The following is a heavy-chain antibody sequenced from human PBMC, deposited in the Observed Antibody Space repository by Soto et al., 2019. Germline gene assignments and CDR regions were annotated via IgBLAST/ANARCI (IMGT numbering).Heavy chain of an antibody. CDR3: ARNRGSSWRPTLGY. D-gene: IGHD6-13*01. Sequence: ASVKVSCKTSGYTFTSYGISWVRQAPGQGLEWMGWISAYNGHTNYAQKPQGRVTMTTDTSTSTAYMELRSLRSDDTAVYYCARNRGSSWRPTLGYWGQGTLVTVYS. CDR1: GYTFTSYG. V-gene: IGHV1-18*01. CDR2: ISAYNGHT. J-gene: IGHJ4*02.